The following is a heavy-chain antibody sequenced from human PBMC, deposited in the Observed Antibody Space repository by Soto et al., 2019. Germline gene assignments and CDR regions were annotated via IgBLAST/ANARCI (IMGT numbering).Heavy chain of an antibody. CDR3: ARGHMVRGVIGRWFDP. V-gene: IGHV1-69*13. D-gene: IGHD3-10*01. J-gene: IGHJ5*02. CDR2: IIPIFGTA. Sequence: ASVKVSCKASGGTFSSYAISWVRQAPGQGLEWMGGIIPIFGTANYAQKFQGRVTITADESTSTAYMELSSLRSEDTAVYYCARGHMVRGVIGRWFDPWGQGTLVTVSS. CDR1: GGTFSSYA.